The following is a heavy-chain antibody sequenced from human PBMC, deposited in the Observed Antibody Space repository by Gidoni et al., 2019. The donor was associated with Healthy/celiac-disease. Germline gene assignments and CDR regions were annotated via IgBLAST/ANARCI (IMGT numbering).Heavy chain of an antibody. Sequence: EVQLVESGGGLVQPGGSLRLSCAASGFTFRSYCLGWVRQAPGKGLGGVANIKEDGSEKYFVDSVKGRFTISRDNAKNSLYLQMNSLRAEDTAVYYCARDQPLVDDYYYYYYGMDVWGQGTTVTVSS. CDR1: GFTFRSYC. CDR3: ARDQPLVDDYYYYYYGMDV. J-gene: IGHJ6*02. CDR2: IKEDGSEK. D-gene: IGHD6-6*01. V-gene: IGHV3-7*01.